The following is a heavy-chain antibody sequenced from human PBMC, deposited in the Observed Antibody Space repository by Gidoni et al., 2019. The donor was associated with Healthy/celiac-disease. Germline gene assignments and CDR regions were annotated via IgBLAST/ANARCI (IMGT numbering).Heavy chain of an antibody. CDR2: IYSGGST. J-gene: IGHJ5*02. V-gene: IGHV3-53*04. D-gene: IGHD3-22*01. Sequence: EVQLVESGGGLVQPGGSLRLSCAASGFTVSSTYMSWVRQAPGKGLEWVSVIYSGGSTYYADSVKGRFTISRHNSKNTLYLQMNSLRAEDTAVYYCARAYYDSSGPYNWFDPWGQGTLVTVS. CDR3: ARAYYDSSGPYNWFDP. CDR1: GFTVSSTY.